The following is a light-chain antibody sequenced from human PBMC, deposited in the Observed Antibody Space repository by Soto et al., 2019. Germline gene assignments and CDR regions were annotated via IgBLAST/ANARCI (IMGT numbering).Light chain of an antibody. CDR2: DND. CDR1: SCNIRNNY. CDR3: GTWDGSRSAYV. Sequence: QSVLTQPPSVSAAPGQKVTISCSGRSCNIRNNYVSWYQHLPGTAPKLLIYDNDKRPSGIPARFSGSKSGTSATLGITGLQTGDEADYYCGTWDGSRSAYVFGTGTKVTVL. V-gene: IGLV1-51*01. J-gene: IGLJ1*01.